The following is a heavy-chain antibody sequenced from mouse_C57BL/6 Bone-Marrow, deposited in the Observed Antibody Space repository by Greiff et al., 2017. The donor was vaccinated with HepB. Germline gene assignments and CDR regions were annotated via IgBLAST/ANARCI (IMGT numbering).Heavy chain of an antibody. CDR2: ISSGGSYT. Sequence: EVKVVESGGDLVKPGGSLKLSCAASGFTFSSYGMSWVRQTPDKRLEWVATISSGGSYTYYPDSVKGRFTISRDNAKNTLYLQMSSLKSEDTAMYYCARHEGTFDYWGQGTTLTVSS. CDR3: ARHEGTFDY. D-gene: IGHD3-3*01. V-gene: IGHV5-6*01. CDR1: GFTFSSYG. J-gene: IGHJ2*01.